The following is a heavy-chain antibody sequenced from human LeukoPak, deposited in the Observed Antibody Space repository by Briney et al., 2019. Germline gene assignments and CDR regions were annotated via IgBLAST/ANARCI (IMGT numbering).Heavy chain of an antibody. V-gene: IGHV1-8*02. CDR3: ARGLGYSSGWYYNYYYYMDV. Sequence: GASVKVSCKASGYTFTSYYIHWVRQAPGQGLEWMGWMNPNSGNTGYAQKFQGRVTMTRNTSISTAYMELSSLRSEDTAVYYCARGLGYSSGWYYNYYYYMDVWGKGTTVTVSS. CDR2: MNPNSGNT. J-gene: IGHJ6*03. CDR1: GYTFTSYY. D-gene: IGHD6-19*01.